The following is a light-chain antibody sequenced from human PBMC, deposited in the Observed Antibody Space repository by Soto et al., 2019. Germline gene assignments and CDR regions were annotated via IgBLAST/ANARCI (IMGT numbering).Light chain of an antibody. V-gene: IGKV3-20*01. CDR2: GAS. Sequence: EIVLTQSPGTLSLSPGERATLFCRASQSIATSQLAWYQQKPGQAPRLLIGASTRATGIPDRFSDSGSGTDFTLAISRLEPEDFAVYFCQQYANSPFTFGPGTKVDIK. CDR1: QSIATSQ. CDR3: QQYANSPFT. J-gene: IGKJ3*01.